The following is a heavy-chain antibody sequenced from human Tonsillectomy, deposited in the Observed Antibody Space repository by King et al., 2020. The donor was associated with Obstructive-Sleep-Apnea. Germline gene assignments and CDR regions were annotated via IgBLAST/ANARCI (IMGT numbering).Heavy chain of an antibody. D-gene: IGHD6-25*01. CDR1: GYSISSSNW. V-gene: IGHV4-28*01. J-gene: IGHJ6*02. Sequence: HVQLQESGPGLVKPSDTLSLTCAVSGYSISSSNWWGWIRQPPGKGLEWIGYIYYSGSTYYNPSLKSRVTMSVATSKNQFSLKLSSVTAVDTAVYYCARRGGHLPYYDYGMDVWGQGTTVTVSS. CDR3: ARRGGHLPYYDYGMDV. CDR2: IYYSGST.